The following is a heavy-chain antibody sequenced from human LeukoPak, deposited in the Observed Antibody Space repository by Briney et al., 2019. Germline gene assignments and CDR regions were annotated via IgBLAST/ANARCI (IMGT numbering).Heavy chain of an antibody. Sequence: PGRSLRLSCAASGFTFSAYAMHWVRQAPGKGLKWVAVIWYDGGTIYYADSVQGRFTISRDNSRNTLYLQMNSLRVEDTAVYYCAKTATNWYLDSWGQGTLVTVSS. CDR3: AKTATNWYLDS. CDR2: IWYDGGTI. D-gene: IGHD1-1*01. CDR1: GFTFSAYA. V-gene: IGHV3-33*06. J-gene: IGHJ4*02.